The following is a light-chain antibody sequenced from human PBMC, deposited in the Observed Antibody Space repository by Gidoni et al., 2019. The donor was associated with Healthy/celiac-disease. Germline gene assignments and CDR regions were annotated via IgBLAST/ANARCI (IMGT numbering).Light chain of an antibody. J-gene: IGLJ2*01. Sequence: QSALTQPPSVSGSPAQSNTISCTGTSSDVGGYNYVSWYQQHPGKAPKLTIYDVSNRPSGVSNRFSGSKSGNTASLTISGLQAEDEADYYCSSYTSSSTLVFGGGTKLTVL. CDR2: DVS. CDR1: SSDVGGYNY. CDR3: SSYTSSSTLV. V-gene: IGLV2-14*01.